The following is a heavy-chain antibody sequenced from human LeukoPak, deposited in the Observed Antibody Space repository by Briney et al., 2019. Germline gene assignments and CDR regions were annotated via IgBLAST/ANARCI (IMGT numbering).Heavy chain of an antibody. CDR2: IYTSGST. V-gene: IGHV4-4*09. Sequence: SETLSLTCTVSGGSISSYYWSWIRQPPGKELEWIGYIYTSGSTNYNPSLKSRVTISVDTSKNQFSLQLSSVTAADTAVYYCARKEYSTLHFDYWGQGTLVTVSS. CDR3: ARKEYSTLHFDY. J-gene: IGHJ4*02. D-gene: IGHD6-6*01. CDR1: GGSISSYY.